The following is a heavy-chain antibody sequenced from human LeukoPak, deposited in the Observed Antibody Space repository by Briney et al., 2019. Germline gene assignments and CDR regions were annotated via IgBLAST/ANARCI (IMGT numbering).Heavy chain of an antibody. V-gene: IGHV1-18*01. CDR3: ASASRLVYYYDSSGYYGAFDI. J-gene: IGHJ3*02. D-gene: IGHD3-22*01. Sequence: GASVKVSCKASGYTFTSYGISWVRQAPGQGLEWMGWISAYNGNTNYAQKFQGRVTITADESTSTAYMELSSLRSEDTAVYYCASASRLVYYYDSSGYYGAFDIWGQGTMVTVSS. CDR1: GYTFTSYG. CDR2: ISAYNGNT.